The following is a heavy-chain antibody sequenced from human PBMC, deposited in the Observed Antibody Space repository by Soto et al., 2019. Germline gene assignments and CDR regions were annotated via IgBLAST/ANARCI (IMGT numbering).Heavy chain of an antibody. D-gene: IGHD1-26*01. CDR1: GFTFYNYG. J-gene: IGHJ5*02. V-gene: IGHV3-33*06. CDR3: PKVGRVAATQMGWFDP. CDR2: IWPDGDIE. Sequence: QVQLVESGGGVVQPGRSLRLSCIASGFTFYNYGMHWVRQAPGKGLEWVAAIWPDGDIEHYPDSVKGRFTISRDNSRNTLYLQLNSLRAQDREIYYCPKVGRVAATQMGWFDPWGQGTLVIVSS.